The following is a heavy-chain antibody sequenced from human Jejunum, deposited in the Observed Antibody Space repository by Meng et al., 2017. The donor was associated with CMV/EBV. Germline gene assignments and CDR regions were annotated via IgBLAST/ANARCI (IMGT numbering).Heavy chain of an antibody. V-gene: IGHV1-69*01. CDR2: IIAVLKTP. J-gene: IGHJ4*02. D-gene: IGHD3-22*01. Sequence: QWQLVQALTEGKKPWSPVKASCKSSGGLFNHDALNWVRQAPGQGLEWMGGIIAVLKTPTYAQKFRGRLTITADESTGTTYMELTSLTSEDTAVYYCARGFSNGYLPFDYWGQGTLVTVSS. CDR1: GGLFNHDA. CDR3: ARGFSNGYLPFDY.